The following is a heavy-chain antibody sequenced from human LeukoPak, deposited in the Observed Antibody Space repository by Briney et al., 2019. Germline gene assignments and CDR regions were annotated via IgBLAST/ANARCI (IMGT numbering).Heavy chain of an antibody. CDR2: ISSTSSTM. V-gene: IGHV3-48*01. J-gene: IGHJ4*02. CDR1: GFTLSDYY. Sequence: GGSLRLSCAASGFTLSDYYMNWVRQAPGKGLEWVSYISSTSSTMYYADSVKGRFTISRDNAKNSLYLQMNSLRVEDTAIYYCAKDLRPDGVDNFDHWGQGILVTVSS. CDR3: AKDLRPDGVDNFDH. D-gene: IGHD2-8*01.